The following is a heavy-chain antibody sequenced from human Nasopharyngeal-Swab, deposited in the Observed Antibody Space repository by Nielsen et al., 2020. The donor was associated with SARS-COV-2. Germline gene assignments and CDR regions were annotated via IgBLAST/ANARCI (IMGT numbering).Heavy chain of an antibody. Sequence: ASVKVSCKASGYTFTSYDINWVRQATGQGLEWMGWMNPNSGNTGYAQKFQGRVTMTRNTSISTAYMELSSLRSEDTAVYYCARVPRLLQLSFWSVYYPSHYYYGMDVWGQGTTVTVSS. J-gene: IGHJ6*02. CDR1: GYTFTSYD. D-gene: IGHD3-3*01. V-gene: IGHV1-8*01. CDR2: MNPNSGNT. CDR3: ARVPRLLQLSFWSVYYPSHYYYGMDV.